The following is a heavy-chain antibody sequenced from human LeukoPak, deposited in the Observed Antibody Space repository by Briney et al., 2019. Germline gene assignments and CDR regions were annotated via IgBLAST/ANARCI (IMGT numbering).Heavy chain of an antibody. CDR1: GGSISSSTYY. Sequence: SETLSLTCTVSGGSISSSTYYWGWIRQPPGKGLEWIGNIYYGGSTYYNPSLKSRVTISVDTSKNQFSLKLSSVTAADTAVYYCARPHSSSSLDAFDIWGQGTMVTVSS. D-gene: IGHD6-13*01. J-gene: IGHJ3*02. CDR2: IYYGGST. V-gene: IGHV4-39*01. CDR3: ARPHSSSSLDAFDI.